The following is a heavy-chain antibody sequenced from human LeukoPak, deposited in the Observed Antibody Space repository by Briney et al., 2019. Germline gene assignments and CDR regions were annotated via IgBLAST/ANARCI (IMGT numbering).Heavy chain of an antibody. J-gene: IGHJ4*02. D-gene: IGHD3-10*01. Sequence: PGGSLRLSCAASGFTFSSYAMHWVRQAPGKGLEWVAVIPYDGSNKYYADSVKGRFTISRDNSKNTLYLQMNSLRAEDTAVYYCARDRGYYGSGSHDFWGQGTLVTVSS. CDR3: ARDRGYYGSGSHDF. V-gene: IGHV3-30-3*01. CDR1: GFTFSSYA. CDR2: IPYDGSNK.